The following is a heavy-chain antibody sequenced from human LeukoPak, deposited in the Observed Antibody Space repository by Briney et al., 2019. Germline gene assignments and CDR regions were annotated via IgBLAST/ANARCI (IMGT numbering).Heavy chain of an antibody. D-gene: IGHD3-22*01. V-gene: IGHV1-8*03. J-gene: IGHJ4*02. CDR1: GYTFTSYD. CDR2: MNPNSGNT. Sequence: ASVKVSCKASGYTFTSYDINWVRQATGQGLEWMGWMNPNSGNTGYAQKFQGRVTITRNTSISTAYMELSSLRSEDTAVYYCAGYYYDSSGYLFDYWGQGTLVTVSS. CDR3: AGYYYDSSGYLFDY.